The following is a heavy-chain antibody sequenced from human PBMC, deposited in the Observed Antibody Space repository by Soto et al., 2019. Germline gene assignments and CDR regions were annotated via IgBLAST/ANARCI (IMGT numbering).Heavy chain of an antibody. CDR1: GYRFTSYW. J-gene: IGHJ5*02. CDR3: ARHSRYCGGAICSPTWFDP. D-gene: IGHD2-15*01. V-gene: IGHV5-51*01. CDR2: IYPSDSET. Sequence: GESLKISCQGSGYRFTSYWIGWVRQMPGKGLEWMGIIYPSDSETIYSPSFQGQVTISADKSISTAYLQWRSLKASDTAIYYCARHSRYCGGAICSPTWFDPWGLGTLV.